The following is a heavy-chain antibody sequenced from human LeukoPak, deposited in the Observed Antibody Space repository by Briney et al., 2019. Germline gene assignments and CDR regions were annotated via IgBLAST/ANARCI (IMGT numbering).Heavy chain of an antibody. CDR2: ISGNGGST. J-gene: IGHJ4*02. CDR3: VRRRGDYFDY. CDR1: GFTFNTYF. D-gene: IGHD3-10*01. V-gene: IGHV3-64*01. Sequence: GGSLRLSCAASGFTFNTYFMYWVRQTPGKGLEFVSTISGNGGSTYYPNSVKARFTISRDNSKNTLYLQMGSLRAEDMAVYYCVRRRGDYFDYWGQGTLVNVSS.